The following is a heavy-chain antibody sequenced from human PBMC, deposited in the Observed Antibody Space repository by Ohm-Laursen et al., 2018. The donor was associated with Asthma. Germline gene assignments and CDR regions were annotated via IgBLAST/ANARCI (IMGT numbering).Heavy chain of an antibody. D-gene: IGHD3-9*01. CDR3: AREASVLRYFDWLLSGRSGFDY. Sequence: AASVKVSCKASGYTFTSYAMNWVRQAPGQGLEWMGWINTNTGNPTYAQGFTGRFVFSLDTSVSTAYLQISSLKAEDTAVYYCAREASVLRYFDWLLSGRSGFDYWGQGTLVTVSS. J-gene: IGHJ4*02. CDR1: GYTFTSYA. CDR2: INTNTGNP. V-gene: IGHV7-4-1*02.